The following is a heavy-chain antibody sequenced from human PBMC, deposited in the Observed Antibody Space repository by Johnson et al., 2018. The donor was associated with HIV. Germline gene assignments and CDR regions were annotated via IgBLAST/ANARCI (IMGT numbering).Heavy chain of an antibody. CDR2: LHSDGSST. J-gene: IGHJ3*01. Sequence: VQLVEYGGGVVQSGGSLRLSCAASGFTFSSYWMHWVRQAPGMGLVWVSRLHSDGSSTSYADSVQGRCTISIHNAKNTLYLQMNSLRVEDTALYLCARGRVSMKVVDLRGGGFDFWGQGTKVTVSS. V-gene: IGHV3-74*02. CDR1: GFTFSSYW. CDR3: ARGRVSMKVVDLRGGGFDF. D-gene: IGHD3-22*01.